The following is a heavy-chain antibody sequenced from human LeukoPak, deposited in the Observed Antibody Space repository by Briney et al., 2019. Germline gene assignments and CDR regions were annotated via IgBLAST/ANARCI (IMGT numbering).Heavy chain of an antibody. CDR2: IYTSGST. Sequence: SETLSLTCTVSGGSISSGSYYWSWIRQPAGKGLEWIGRIYTSGSTNYNPSLKSRVTISVDTSKNQFSLKLSSVTAADTAVYYCARLYSYGHVGYWGQGTLVTVSS. CDR1: GGSISSGSYY. D-gene: IGHD5-18*01. CDR3: ARLYSYGHVGY. J-gene: IGHJ4*02. V-gene: IGHV4-61*02.